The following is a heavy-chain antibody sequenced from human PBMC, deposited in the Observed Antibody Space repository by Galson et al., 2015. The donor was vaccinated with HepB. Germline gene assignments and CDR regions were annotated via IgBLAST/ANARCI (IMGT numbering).Heavy chain of an antibody. D-gene: IGHD3-10*01. J-gene: IGHJ4*02. CDR2: ISAYNGNT. CDR3: ASSRGLDAGSYLSPDY. CDR1: GYTFTSYG. V-gene: IGHV1-18*04. Sequence: SVKVSCKASGYTFTSYGISWVRQAPGQGLEWMGWISAYNGNTNYAQKLQGRVTMTTDTSTSTAYMELRSLRSDDTAVYYCASSRGLDAGSYLSPDYWGQGTLVTVSS.